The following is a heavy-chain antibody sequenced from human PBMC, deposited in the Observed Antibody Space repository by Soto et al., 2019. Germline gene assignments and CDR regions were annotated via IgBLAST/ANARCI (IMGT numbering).Heavy chain of an antibody. CDR1: GFTFSSYA. V-gene: IGHV3-23*01. Sequence: GGSLRLPCAASGFTFSSYAMSWVRQAPGKGLEWVSAISGSGGSTYYADSVKGRFTISRDNSKNTLYLQMNSLRAEDTAVYYCAKPKYSSGHTFDYWGQGTLVTVSS. CDR3: AKPKYSSGHTFDY. J-gene: IGHJ4*02. D-gene: IGHD6-19*01. CDR2: ISGSGGST.